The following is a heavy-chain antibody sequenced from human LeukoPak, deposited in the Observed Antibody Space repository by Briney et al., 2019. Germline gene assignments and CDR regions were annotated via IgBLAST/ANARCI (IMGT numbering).Heavy chain of an antibody. CDR3: ARDEAYYDSSGYTITRPFDY. CDR1: GYTFTNFD. J-gene: IGHJ4*02. V-gene: IGHV1-8*01. CDR2: MNPKTGNT. D-gene: IGHD3-22*01. Sequence: ASVKVSCKASGYTFTNFDINWVRQATGQGLEWMGWMNPKTGNTGSAQKFQGRVTITGNTSISTAYMELSSLRSEDTAVYYCARDEAYYDSSGYTITRPFDYWGQGTLVTVSS.